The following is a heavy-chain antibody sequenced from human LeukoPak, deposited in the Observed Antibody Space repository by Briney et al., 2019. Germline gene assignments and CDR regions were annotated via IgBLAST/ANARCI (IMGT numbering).Heavy chain of an antibody. Sequence: GGSLRLSCVASGVTLSNYAMHWVRQAPGKGLEWVSGISWNSGSIGYADSVKGRFTISRDNAKNSLYLQMNSLRAEDTALYYCAKAMGGYGDYTWYFQHWGQGTLVTVSS. J-gene: IGHJ1*01. CDR1: GVTLSNYA. V-gene: IGHV3-9*01. CDR3: AKAMGGYGDYTWYFQH. D-gene: IGHD4-17*01. CDR2: ISWNSGSI.